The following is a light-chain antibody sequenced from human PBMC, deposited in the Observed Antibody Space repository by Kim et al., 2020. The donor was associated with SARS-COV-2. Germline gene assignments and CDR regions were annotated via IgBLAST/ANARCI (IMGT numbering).Light chain of an antibody. Sequence: SAGERATLSCGASQSVGGNVAWYQQKPGQAPRLLIYGAFIRARGITGRFSGSGSGTEFTLTISSLQSEDFAVYYCQQYNKWPLYSFGQGTKLEI. CDR2: GAF. V-gene: IGKV3-15*01. J-gene: IGKJ2*03. CDR3: QQYNKWPLYS. CDR1: QSVGGN.